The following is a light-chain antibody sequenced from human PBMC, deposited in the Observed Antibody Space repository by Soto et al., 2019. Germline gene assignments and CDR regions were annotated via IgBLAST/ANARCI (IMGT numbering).Light chain of an antibody. J-gene: IGLJ1*01. Sequence: SALAQPPSASGSPGQSVTISCTGTSSDVGANNDYVSWYQQHPGKVPKLMIYEVSKRPPGVPDRFSGSKSGNTASLTVSGLQADDEADYYCSSYEGSDNFVFGTGTKVTVL. CDR1: SSDVGANNDY. CDR2: EVS. V-gene: IGLV2-8*01. CDR3: SSYEGSDNFV.